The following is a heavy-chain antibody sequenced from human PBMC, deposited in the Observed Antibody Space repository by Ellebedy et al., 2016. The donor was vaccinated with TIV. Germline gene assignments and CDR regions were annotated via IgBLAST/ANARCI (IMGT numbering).Heavy chain of an antibody. CDR3: ARDRETWYGDPTGLDY. D-gene: IGHD3-10*01. J-gene: IGHJ4*02. CDR1: GFTFSSYA. V-gene: IGHV3-30-3*01. CDR2: ISYDGGDE. Sequence: PGGSLRLSCAASGFTFSSYAMHWVRQAPGKGLEWVTVISYDGGDEYYADSVKGRFTISRDNSKNTLYLQMNNLRAEDTDVYYCARDRETWYGDPTGLDYWGQGTLVTVSS.